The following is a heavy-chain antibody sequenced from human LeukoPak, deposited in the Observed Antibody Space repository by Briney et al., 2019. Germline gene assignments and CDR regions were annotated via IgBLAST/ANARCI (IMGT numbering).Heavy chain of an antibody. CDR3: ANIKSTVTTSTPSYYYYGMDV. CDR1: GGSFSGYY. CDR2: INHSGST. J-gene: IGHJ6*02. V-gene: IGHV4-34*01. D-gene: IGHD4-11*01. Sequence: SETLSLTCAVYGGSFSGYYWSWIRQPPGKGLEWIGEINHSGSTNYNPSLKSRVTISVDTSKNQFSLKLSSVTAADTAVYYCANIKSTVTTSTPSYYYYGMDVWGQGTTVTVPS.